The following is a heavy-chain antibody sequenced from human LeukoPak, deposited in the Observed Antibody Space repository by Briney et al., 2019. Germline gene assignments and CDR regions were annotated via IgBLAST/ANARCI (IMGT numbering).Heavy chain of an antibody. CDR2: IIPIFGTA. J-gene: IGHJ4*02. CDR1: GGTFSSYA. CDR3: ASQREADYYDSSGYYYDY. D-gene: IGHD3-22*01. Sequence: GASVKVSCKASGGTFSSYAISWVRQAPGQGLEWMGRIIPIFGTANYAQKFQGRVTITTDESTSTAYMELSSLRSEDTAVYYCASQREADYYDSSGYYYDYWGQGTLVTVSS. V-gene: IGHV1-69*05.